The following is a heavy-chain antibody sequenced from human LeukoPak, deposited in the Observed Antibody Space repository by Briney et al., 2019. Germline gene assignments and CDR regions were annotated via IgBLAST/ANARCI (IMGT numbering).Heavy chain of an antibody. CDR1: GYTFTSYG. Sequence: AAVKVSCKASGYTFTSYGISWVRQAPVQGLEWMGWISAYNGNTNYAQKLQGRVTMTTDTSTSTAYMELRSLRSDDTAVYYCARDIDYGDYVTPGFDYWGQGTLVTVSS. J-gene: IGHJ4*02. V-gene: IGHV1-18*01. D-gene: IGHD4-17*01. CDR3: ARDIDYGDYVTPGFDY. CDR2: ISAYNGNT.